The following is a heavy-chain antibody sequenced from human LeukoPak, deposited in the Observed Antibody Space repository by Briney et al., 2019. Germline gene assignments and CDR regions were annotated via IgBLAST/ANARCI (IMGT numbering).Heavy chain of an antibody. CDR2: ISGSGGST. V-gene: IGHV3-23*01. CDR1: GFTFSSYA. CDR3: AKDRVDLYYYDSSGYPDDAFDI. Sequence: GGSLRLSCAASGFTFSSYAMSWVRQAPGKGLEWVSAISGSGGSTYYADSVKGRLTISRDNSKNTLYLQMNSLRAEDTAVYYCAKDRVDLYYYDSSGYPDDAFDIWGQGTMVTVSS. D-gene: IGHD3-22*01. J-gene: IGHJ3*02.